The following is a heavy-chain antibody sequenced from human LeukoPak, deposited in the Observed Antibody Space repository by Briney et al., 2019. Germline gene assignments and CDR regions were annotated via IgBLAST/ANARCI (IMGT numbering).Heavy chain of an antibody. CDR1: GGSTSSGGYY. V-gene: IGHV4-31*03. Sequence: SETLSLTCTLSGGSTSSGGYYWSWIRQHPGKGLEWLGYIYYSGRTYYNPSLKTRFTIPVDTSKNQFSLKLSSVTAADTAVYYCARDTLRFFDLWGRGTLVTVSS. CDR3: ARDTLRFFDL. CDR2: IYYSGRT. J-gene: IGHJ2*01.